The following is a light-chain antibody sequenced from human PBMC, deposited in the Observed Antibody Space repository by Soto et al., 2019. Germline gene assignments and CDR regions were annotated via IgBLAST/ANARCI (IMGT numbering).Light chain of an antibody. V-gene: IGKV3-11*01. CDR3: QHHANWPPGPT. J-gene: IGKJ4*01. Sequence: EIVLTQSPATLSLSPGERGTLSCWASQSVSTNLAWYQQKPGQAPRLLIYGASNRVTGIPARFSGSGSGTDFSLTISSRESEDVATYYCQHHANWPPGPTFGGGTKVEI. CDR1: QSVSTN. CDR2: GAS.